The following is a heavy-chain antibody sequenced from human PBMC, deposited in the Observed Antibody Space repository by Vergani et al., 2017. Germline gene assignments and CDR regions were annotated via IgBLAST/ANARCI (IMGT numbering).Heavy chain of an antibody. V-gene: IGHV4-59*01. D-gene: IGHD3-16*02. CDR1: GGSISSYY. CDR2: IYYSGST. CDR3: ARALGELSYFDY. J-gene: IGHJ4*02. Sequence: QVQLQESGPGLVKPSETLSLTCTVSGGSISSYYWSWIRQPPGKGLVWIGYIYYSGSTNYNPSLKSRVTISVDTSKNQFSLKLSSVTAADTAVYYCARALGELSYFDYWGQGTLVTVSS.